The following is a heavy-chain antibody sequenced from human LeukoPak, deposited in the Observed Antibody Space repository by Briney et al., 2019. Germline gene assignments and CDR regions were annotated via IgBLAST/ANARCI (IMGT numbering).Heavy chain of an antibody. Sequence: GGSLRLSCAASGFTFSSYDMHWVRQATGKGLEWVSAIGTAGDTYYPGSVKGRFTISRENAKNSLYLQMNSLRAEDTAVYYCARAGATVTTNYFDPWGQGTLVTVSS. CDR3: ARAGATVTTNYFDP. D-gene: IGHD4-11*01. CDR2: IGTAGDT. V-gene: IGHV3-13*01. J-gene: IGHJ5*02. CDR1: GFTFSSYD.